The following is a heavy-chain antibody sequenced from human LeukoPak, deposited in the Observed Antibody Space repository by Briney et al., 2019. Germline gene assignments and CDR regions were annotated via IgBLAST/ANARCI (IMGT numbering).Heavy chain of an antibody. J-gene: IGHJ4*02. Sequence: GGSLRLSCAVSGFTFSNAWMSWVRQAPGKGLVWVSRIDNGGTTTLYADSVRGRFTISRDNAKNTLYLQMNSLRAEDTAIYFCARVRSDYSSSSPPDYWGQGTPVTVSS. CDR3: ARVRSDYSSSSPPDY. V-gene: IGHV3-74*01. D-gene: IGHD6-6*01. CDR2: IDNGGTTT. CDR1: GFTFSNAW.